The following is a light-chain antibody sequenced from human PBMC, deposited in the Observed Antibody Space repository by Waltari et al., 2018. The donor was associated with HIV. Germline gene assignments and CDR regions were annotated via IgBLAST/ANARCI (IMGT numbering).Light chain of an antibody. CDR3: YSAADNSGL. CDR1: LLAKKY. V-gene: IGLV3-27*01. Sequence: SYELTQPSSVSVSPGQTARITCSGDLLAKKYVRWFQQKPGQAPVLVMYKDPGRPSGIPARISGSSSGTTVTLTIGGAQVDDEADYYCYSAADNSGLFGGGTKLTVL. J-gene: IGLJ3*02. CDR2: KDP.